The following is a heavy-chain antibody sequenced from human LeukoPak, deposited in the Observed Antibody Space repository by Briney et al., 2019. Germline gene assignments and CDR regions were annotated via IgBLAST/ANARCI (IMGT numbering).Heavy chain of an antibody. V-gene: IGHV3-23*01. CDR1: GFTFDNYA. J-gene: IGHJ6*02. Sequence: SGGSLRLSCAASGFTFDNYAMSWVRQTPGKGLEWVSAIGGSGGDSSYADSVKSRFTISRDNSKSTLYLQMNSLRAEDTAIYYCAKTLRDLEWLTGELDVWGQGTTVTVSS. D-gene: IGHD3-3*01. CDR3: AKTLRDLEWLTGELDV. CDR2: IGGSGGDS.